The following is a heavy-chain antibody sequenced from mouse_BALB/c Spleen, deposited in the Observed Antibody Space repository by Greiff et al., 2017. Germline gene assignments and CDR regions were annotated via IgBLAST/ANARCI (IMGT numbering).Heavy chain of an antibody. CDR1: GFTFSSYT. CDR3: ARVYYGNYVDY. CDR2: ISSGGGNT. Sequence: EVKVEESGGGLVKPGGSLKLSCAASGFTFSSYTMSWVRQTPEKRLEWVATISSGGGNTYYPDSVKGRFTISRDNAKNNLYLQMSSLRSEDTALYYCARVYYGNYVDYWGQGTTLTVSS. V-gene: IGHV5-9*03. D-gene: IGHD2-1*01. J-gene: IGHJ2*01.